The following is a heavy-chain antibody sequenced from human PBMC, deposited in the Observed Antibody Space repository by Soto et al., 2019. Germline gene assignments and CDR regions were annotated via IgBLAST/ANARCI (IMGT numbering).Heavy chain of an antibody. CDR1: GFTFSSYA. CDR3: LGPRSPNDY. Sequence: PGESLIVSCAASGFTFSSYARHWVRQAPGKGLEWVAVISYDVINKYYADSVKLRFTISRDNSKNTLYLQMNSLRAEDTAVYYCLGPRSPNDYWGQGTLVTVSS. V-gene: IGHV3-30-3*01. J-gene: IGHJ4*02. CDR2: ISYDVINK.